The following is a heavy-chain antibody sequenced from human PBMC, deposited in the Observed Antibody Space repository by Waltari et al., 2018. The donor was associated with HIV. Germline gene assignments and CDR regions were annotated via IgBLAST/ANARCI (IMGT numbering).Heavy chain of an antibody. Sequence: EMQIVESGGGFAQPGGSLRLAWSASGFTFGAYSISWVRQAPGRGLGLVSGIDGVGGSTFYAKSVKGRLTISRDNSRNTIFVQMNSLRTEDTAVYYCAKHPPPLHGLPAALDYWGQGILVTVSS. D-gene: IGHD2-2*01. J-gene: IGHJ4*02. V-gene: IGHV3-23*04. CDR2: IDGVGGST. CDR1: GFTFGAYS. CDR3: AKHPPPLHGLPAALDY.